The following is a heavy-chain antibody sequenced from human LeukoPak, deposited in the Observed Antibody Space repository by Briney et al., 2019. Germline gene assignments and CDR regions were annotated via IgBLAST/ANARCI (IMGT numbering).Heavy chain of an antibody. CDR2: ISSNGGST. CDR1: GFTFSSYA. V-gene: IGHV3-64*01. Sequence: GGSLRLSCAASGFTFSSYAMHWVRQAPGKGLEYVSAISSNGGSTYYANSVKGRFTISRDNSKNTLYLQMNSLRAEDTAVYYCVTNSGNDAYMDVWGKGTTVIVSS. J-gene: IGHJ6*03. CDR3: VTNSGNDAYMDV. D-gene: IGHD5-12*01.